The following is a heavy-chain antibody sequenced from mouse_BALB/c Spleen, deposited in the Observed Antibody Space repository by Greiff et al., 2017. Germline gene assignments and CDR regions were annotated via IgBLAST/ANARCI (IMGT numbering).Heavy chain of an antibody. Sequence: EVKLVESGGGLVKPGGSLKLSCAASGFTFSSYTMSWVRQTPEKRLEWVATISSGGSYTYYPDSVKGRFTISRDNAKNTLYLQMSSLKSEDTAMYYCTAMITTFDYWGQGTTLTVSS. D-gene: IGHD2-4*01. CDR1: GFTFSSYT. J-gene: IGHJ2*01. V-gene: IGHV5-6-4*01. CDR2: ISSGGSYT. CDR3: TAMITTFDY.